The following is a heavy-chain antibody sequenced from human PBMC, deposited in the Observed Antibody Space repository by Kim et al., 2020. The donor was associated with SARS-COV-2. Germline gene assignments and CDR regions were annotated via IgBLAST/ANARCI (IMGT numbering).Heavy chain of an antibody. D-gene: IGHD3-3*01. CDR1: GYTFTSYD. CDR2: MNPNSGNT. V-gene: IGHV1-8*01. Sequence: ASVKVSCKASGYTFTSYDINWVRQATGQGLEWMGWMNPNSGNTGYAQKFQGRVTMTRNTSISTAYMELSSLRSEDTAVYYCARVPPYYDFWSGYYDNWFDPWGQGTLVTVSP. CDR3: ARVPPYYDFWSGYYDNWFDP. J-gene: IGHJ5*02.